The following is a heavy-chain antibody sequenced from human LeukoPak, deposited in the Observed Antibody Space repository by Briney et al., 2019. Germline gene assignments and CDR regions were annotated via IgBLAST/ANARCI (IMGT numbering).Heavy chain of an antibody. J-gene: IGHJ5*02. CDR2: ISSSSSTI. V-gene: IGHV3-48*02. Sequence: PGGSLRLSCAASGFTFSSYSMNWVRQAPGEGLEWVSYISSSSSTIYYADSVKGRFTISRDNAKNSLYLQMNSLRDEDTAVYYCARGTTVVTPEWWFDPWGQGTLVTVSS. CDR3: ARGTTVVTPEWWFDP. CDR1: GFTFSSYS. D-gene: IGHD4-23*01.